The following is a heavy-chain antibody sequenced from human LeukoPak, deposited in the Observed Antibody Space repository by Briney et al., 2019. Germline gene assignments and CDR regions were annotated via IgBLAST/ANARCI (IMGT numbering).Heavy chain of an antibody. CDR1: GFTFRSYA. CDR3: AREDYGRYYFDY. J-gene: IGHJ4*02. V-gene: IGHV3-30-3*01. CDR2: ISYDGSNK. Sequence: PGRFLRLSCAASGFTFRSYAMHWVRQAPGKGLEWVAIISYDGSNKYYADSVKGRFTISRDNSKNTLYLQMNSLRAEDTAVYYCAREDYGRYYFDYWGQGTLVTVSS. D-gene: IGHD4-17*01.